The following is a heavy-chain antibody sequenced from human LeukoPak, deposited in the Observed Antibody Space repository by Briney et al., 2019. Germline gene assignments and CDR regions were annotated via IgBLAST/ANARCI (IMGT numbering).Heavy chain of an antibody. J-gene: IGHJ4*02. CDR2: ISYTGST. V-gene: IGHV4-59*01. D-gene: IGHD1-14*01. CDR3: SRAGTGFNIPGAY. CDR1: GGSISSDS. Sequence: SETLSLTCTVSGGSISSDSWSWIRLPPGKRLEWIGGISYTGSTNYNPSLNSRVTISLDTSKNQFSLRLTSVTAADTAVYYCSRAGTGFNIPGAYWGQGTLVTVSS.